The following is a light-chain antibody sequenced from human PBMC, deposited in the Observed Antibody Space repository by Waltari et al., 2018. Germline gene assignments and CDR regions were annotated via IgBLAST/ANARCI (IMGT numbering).Light chain of an antibody. J-gene: IGLJ1*01. CDR1: TSNIGTYSL. Sequence: QSALTQPASVSGSPGQSITISCTGSTSNIGTYSLVSWFQHRPGKAPHLFIYEVSQRPSGVSVRFSGSKYGNTASLTISGLQAEDEADYYCCSYAGSVPYVFGTGTTVTVL. CDR2: EVS. CDR3: CSYAGSVPYV. V-gene: IGLV2-23*02.